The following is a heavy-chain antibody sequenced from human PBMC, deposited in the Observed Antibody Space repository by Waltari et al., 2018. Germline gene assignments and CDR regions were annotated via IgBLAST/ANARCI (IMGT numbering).Heavy chain of an antibody. V-gene: IGHV1-3*01. CDR2: INAGNGKT. CDR3: ARDGSIYDFWSGYYELDP. D-gene: IGHD3-3*01. J-gene: IGHJ5*02. Sequence: QVQLVQSGAEVKKPGASVKVSCKASGYTFTSYAMHWVRQAPGQRLEWMGWINAGNGKTKYSQKFQGIVTITRYTSASTAYMELSSLRSEDTAVYYCARDGSIYDFWSGYYELDPWGQGTLVTVSS. CDR1: GYTFTSYA.